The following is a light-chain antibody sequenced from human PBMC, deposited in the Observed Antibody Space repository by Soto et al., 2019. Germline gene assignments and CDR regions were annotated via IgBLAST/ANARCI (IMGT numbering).Light chain of an antibody. Sequence: DIQMTQSPSSVSASVGDRVTITCRASQGIITWLAWYQQKPGKAPKLLMYAASSLQSGVPSRFSGSGSGTDFTLTISSLQPEDFATYYCQQTTSFPFTFGPGTKVDIK. CDR1: QGIITW. CDR2: AAS. CDR3: QQTTSFPFT. J-gene: IGKJ3*01. V-gene: IGKV1-12*02.